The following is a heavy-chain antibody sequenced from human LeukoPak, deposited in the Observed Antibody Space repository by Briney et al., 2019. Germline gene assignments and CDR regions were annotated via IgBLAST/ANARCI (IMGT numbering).Heavy chain of an antibody. CDR2: INWNGGST. CDR3: AVLAATDSNDY. CDR1: GFTFDDYG. J-gene: IGHJ4*02. D-gene: IGHD6-13*01. Sequence: GGSLRLPCAASGFTFDDYGMSWVRQAPGKGLEWVSGINWNGGSTGYADSVKGRFTISRDNAKNSLYLQMNSLRAEDTAVYYCAVLAATDSNDYWGQGTLVTVSS. V-gene: IGHV3-20*04.